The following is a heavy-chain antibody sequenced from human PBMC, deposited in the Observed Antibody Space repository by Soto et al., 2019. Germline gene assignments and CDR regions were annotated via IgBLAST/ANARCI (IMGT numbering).Heavy chain of an antibody. Sequence: DVQLVESGGGLVQPGRSLRLSCAVSGFIFDDYAMHWVRQAPGKGLEWVSAISWDSVIIGYADSVKGRFTISRDNAKNSLYLQMNSLRAEDTAFYYCAKSGSSPLDDWGQGTLVTVSS. J-gene: IGHJ4*02. CDR3: AKSGSSPLDD. D-gene: IGHD5-12*01. CDR1: GFIFDDYA. CDR2: ISWDSVII. V-gene: IGHV3-9*01.